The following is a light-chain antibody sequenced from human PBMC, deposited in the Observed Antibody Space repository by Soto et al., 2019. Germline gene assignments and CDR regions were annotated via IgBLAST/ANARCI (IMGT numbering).Light chain of an antibody. CDR1: SSNIGNNY. CDR3: GAWDGSLSAVV. CDR2: DND. V-gene: IGLV1-51*01. J-gene: IGLJ1*01. Sequence: QSELTQPPSVSAAPGQKVTISCSGSSSNIGNNYVSWYQQLPGAAPKLLIYDNDERPSGIPDRFSGSKSGTSATLGITGLQTGDEADYYCGAWDGSLSAVVFGAGTKVTVL.